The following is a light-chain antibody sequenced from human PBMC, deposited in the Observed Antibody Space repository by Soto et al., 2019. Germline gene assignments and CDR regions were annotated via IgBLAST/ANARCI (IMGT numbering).Light chain of an antibody. CDR2: DAS. CDR3: QQYDHLPLA. J-gene: IGKJ4*01. V-gene: IGKV1-33*01. CDR1: QDFSNY. Sequence: DIQMTQSPSSLSASVGDRVTITCQASQDFSNYLNWYQQKPGKAPKLLIYDASNLETGVPSRVSGSGSGTDFTFTISSQQPEDSATYYCQQYDHLPLAFGGGTKVEL.